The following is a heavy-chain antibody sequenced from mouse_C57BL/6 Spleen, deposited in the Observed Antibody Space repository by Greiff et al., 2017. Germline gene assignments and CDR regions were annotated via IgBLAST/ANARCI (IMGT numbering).Heavy chain of an antibody. J-gene: IGHJ1*03. CDR2: ISSGSSTI. D-gene: IGHD1-1*01. CDR1: GFTFSDYG. Sequence: VQLQQSGGGLVKPGGSLKLSCAASGFTFSDYGMHWVRQAPEKGLEWVAYISSGSSTIYYADTVKGRFTISRDNAKNTLFLQMTSLRSEDTAMYYCARADYYGTLDVWGTGTTVTVSS. V-gene: IGHV5-17*01. CDR3: ARADYYGTLDV.